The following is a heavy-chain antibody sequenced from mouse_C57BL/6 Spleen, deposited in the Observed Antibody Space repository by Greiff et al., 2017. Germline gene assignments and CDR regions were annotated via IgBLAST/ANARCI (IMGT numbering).Heavy chain of an antibody. J-gene: IGHJ4*01. CDR3: ARSTYYSNYGGYAMDY. CDR1: GFSLSTSGMG. D-gene: IGHD2-5*01. CDR2: IYWDDDK. V-gene: IGHV8-12*01. Sequence: LKVSGPGLLQSSQTLSLTCSFSGFSLSTSGMGVSWIRQPSGQGLAWLAHIYWDDDKRYNPSLKSRLTISKDTSRNPVFLKITSVDAADTATYYCARSTYYSNYGGYAMDYWGQGTSVTVSS.